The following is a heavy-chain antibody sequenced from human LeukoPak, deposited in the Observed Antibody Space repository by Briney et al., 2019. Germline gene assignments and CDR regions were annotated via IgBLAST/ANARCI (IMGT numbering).Heavy chain of an antibody. D-gene: IGHD3-16*02. V-gene: IGHV4-34*01. CDR2: INHSGST. Sequence: SETLSLTCTVSGGSISSYYWSWIRQPPGKGLEWIGEINHSGSTNYSPSLKSRVTLSVDTSKNQFSLRLSSVTAADTAVCYCARRTFGGVIAYWGQGTLVTVSS. J-gene: IGHJ4*02. CDR1: GGSISSYY. CDR3: ARRTFGGVIAY.